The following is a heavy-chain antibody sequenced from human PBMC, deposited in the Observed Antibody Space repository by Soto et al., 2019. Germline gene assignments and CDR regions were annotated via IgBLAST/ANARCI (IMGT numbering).Heavy chain of an antibody. V-gene: IGHV3-64D*06. CDR2: ISSNGGST. D-gene: IGHD1-26*01. CDR3: VKESFSGSYYFGNAEYFQH. CDR1: GFTFSSYA. J-gene: IGHJ1*01. Sequence: EVQLVESGGGLVQPGGSLSLSCSASGFTFSSYAMHWVRQAPGKGLEYVSAISSNGGSTYYADSVKGRFTISRDNSKNTLYLQMSSLRAEDTAVYYCVKESFSGSYYFGNAEYFQHWGQGTLVTVSS.